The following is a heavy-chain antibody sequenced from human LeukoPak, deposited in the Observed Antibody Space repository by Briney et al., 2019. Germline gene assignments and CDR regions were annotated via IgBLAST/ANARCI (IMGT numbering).Heavy chain of an antibody. CDR3: ARDGEKDSSGYYYYYYMDV. Sequence: ASVKVSCKASGYTFTGYYMHWVRQAPGQGLEWMGRINPNSGGTNYAQKIQGRVTMTRDTSISTAYMGLSRLRSDDTAVYYCARDGEKDSSGYYYYYYMDVWGKGTTVTVSS. V-gene: IGHV1-2*06. CDR1: GYTFTGYY. D-gene: IGHD3-22*01. J-gene: IGHJ6*03. CDR2: INPNSGGT.